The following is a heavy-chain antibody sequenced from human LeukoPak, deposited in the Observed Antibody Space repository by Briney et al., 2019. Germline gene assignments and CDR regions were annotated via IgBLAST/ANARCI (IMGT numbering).Heavy chain of an antibody. D-gene: IGHD2-21*01. CDR2: IYSGGST. V-gene: IGHV3-66*01. CDR3: AREGITIPFDP. Sequence: GGSLRLSCAASGFTVSSNYMSWVRQAPGKGLGWVSVIYSGGSTYYADSVKGRFTISRDNSKNTLYLQMNSLRAVDTAVYYCAREGITIPFDPWGQGTLVTVSS. J-gene: IGHJ5*02. CDR1: GFTVSSNY.